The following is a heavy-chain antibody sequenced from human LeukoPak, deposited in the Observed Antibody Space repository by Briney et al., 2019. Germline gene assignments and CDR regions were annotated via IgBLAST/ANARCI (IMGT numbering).Heavy chain of an antibody. CDR1: GGSISSGGYY. J-gene: IGHJ4*02. V-gene: IGHV4-31*03. CDR2: IYYSGST. Sequence: PTQTLSLTCTVSGGSISSGGYYWSWIRQHPGKGLEWIGYIYYSGSTYYNPSLKSRVTISVDTSKNQFSLKLSSVTAADTAVYYCARGLRYFDWLYPDYWGQGTLVTVSS. D-gene: IGHD3-9*01. CDR3: ARGLRYFDWLYPDY.